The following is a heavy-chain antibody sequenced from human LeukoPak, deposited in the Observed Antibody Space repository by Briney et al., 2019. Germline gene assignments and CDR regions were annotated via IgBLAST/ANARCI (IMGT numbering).Heavy chain of an antibody. CDR2: VKEDGSDK. CDR1: GFTFSSYW. V-gene: IGHV3-7*01. D-gene: IGHD5-24*01. CDR3: ARDRGWLQFDY. Sequence: PGGSLRLSCAASGFTFSSYWMSWVRQAPGRGLEWVANVKEDGSDKYYADSVKGRFTISRYNAKNSLYLQMNSLRVEDTAVYYCARDRGWLQFDYWGQGTLVTVSS. J-gene: IGHJ4*02.